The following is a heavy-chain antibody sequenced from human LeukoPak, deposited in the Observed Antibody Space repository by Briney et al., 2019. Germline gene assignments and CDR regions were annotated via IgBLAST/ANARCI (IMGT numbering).Heavy chain of an antibody. D-gene: IGHD5-12*01. CDR1: GYTFTGYY. Sequence: ALVKVSCKASGYTFTGYYMHWVRQAPGQGLEWMGRINPNSGGTNYAQKFQGRVTMTRDTSISTAYMELSRLRSDDTAVYYCARQDSGYDNIDYWGQGTLVTVSS. V-gene: IGHV1-2*06. CDR3: ARQDSGYDNIDY. CDR2: INPNSGGT. J-gene: IGHJ4*02.